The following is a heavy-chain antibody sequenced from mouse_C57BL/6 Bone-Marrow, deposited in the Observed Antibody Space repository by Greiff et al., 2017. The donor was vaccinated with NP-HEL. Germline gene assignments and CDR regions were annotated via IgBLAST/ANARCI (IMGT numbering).Heavy chain of an antibody. J-gene: IGHJ3*01. Sequence: QVQLKQPGAELVKPGASVKLSCKASGYTFTSYWMQWVKQRPGQGLEWIGEIDPSDSYTNYNQKFKGKATLTVDTSSSTAYMQLSSLTSGDSAVYDCARGVAAWFAYWGQGTLVTVSA. CDR1: GYTFTSYW. V-gene: IGHV1-50*01. CDR3: ARGVAAWFAY. CDR2: IDPSDSYT.